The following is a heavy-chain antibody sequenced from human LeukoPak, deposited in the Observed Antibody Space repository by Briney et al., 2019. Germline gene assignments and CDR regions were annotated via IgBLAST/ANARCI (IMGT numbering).Heavy chain of an antibody. J-gene: IGHJ5*02. D-gene: IGHD2-15*01. CDR2: IIPIFGTA. Sequence: ASVKVSCKASGYTFTGYYMHWVRQAPGQGLEWMGGIIPIFGTANYAQKFQGRVTITTDESTSTAYMELSSLRSEDTAVYYCARGGYCSGGSCRNWFDPWGQGTLVTVSS. CDR3: ARGGYCSGGSCRNWFDP. CDR1: GYTFTGYY. V-gene: IGHV1-69*05.